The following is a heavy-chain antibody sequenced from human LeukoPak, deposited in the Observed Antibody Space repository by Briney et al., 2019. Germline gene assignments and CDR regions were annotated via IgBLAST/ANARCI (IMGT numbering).Heavy chain of an antibody. V-gene: IGHV4-59*12. Sequence: SETLSLTCTVSGGSIRSYYWSWIRQPPGKGLEWIGSIYYSGSTYYNPSLKSRVTISVDTSKNQFSLKLSSVTAADTAVYYCARETSQKGAHYMDVWGKGTTVTISS. D-gene: IGHD3-16*01. CDR1: GGSIRSYY. CDR2: IYYSGST. J-gene: IGHJ6*03. CDR3: ARETSQKGAHYMDV.